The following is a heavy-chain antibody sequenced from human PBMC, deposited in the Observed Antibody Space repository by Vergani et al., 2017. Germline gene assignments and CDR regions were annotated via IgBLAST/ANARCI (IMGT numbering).Heavy chain of an antibody. Sequence: EVQLVQSGAEVKKPGATVKISCKVSGYTFTDYYMHWVQQAPGKGLEWMGLVDPEDGETIYAEKFQGRVTITADTSTDTAYMELSSLRSEDTAVYYCARRGGPGYSSSFLGGNFDYWGQGTLVTVSS. J-gene: IGHJ4*02. D-gene: IGHD6-13*01. CDR3: ARRGGPGYSSSFLGGNFDY. V-gene: IGHV1-69-2*01. CDR1: GYTFTDYY. CDR2: VDPEDGET.